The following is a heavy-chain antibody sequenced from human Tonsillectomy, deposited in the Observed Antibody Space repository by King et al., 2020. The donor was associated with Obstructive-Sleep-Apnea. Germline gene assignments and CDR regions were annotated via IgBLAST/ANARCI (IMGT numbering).Heavy chain of an antibody. D-gene: IGHD1-26*01. CDR2: ISYDGSNK. J-gene: IGHJ6*02. Sequence: VQLVESGGGVVQPGRSLRLSCAASGFTFSSYGMHWVRQAPGKGLEGGAVISYDGSNKYYADSVKGRFTISRDNSKNTLYLQMNSLRAEDTAVYYCAKDAYSGSYCYYYHGMDVWGQGTTVTVSS. CDR3: AKDAYSGSYCYYYHGMDV. CDR1: GFTFSSYG. V-gene: IGHV3-30*18.